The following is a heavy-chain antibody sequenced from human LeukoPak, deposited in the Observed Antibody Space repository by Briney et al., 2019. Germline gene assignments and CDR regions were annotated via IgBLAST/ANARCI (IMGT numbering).Heavy chain of an antibody. Sequence: SETLSLTCTVSGGSISSYYWSWIRQPPGKGLEWIGYIYYSGSTNYNPSLKSRVTISVDTSKNQSSLKLSSVTAADTAVYYCASSPYGSGSAYDAFDIWGQGTMVTVSS. D-gene: IGHD3-10*01. J-gene: IGHJ3*02. CDR1: GGSISSYY. CDR2: IYYSGST. CDR3: ASSPYGSGSAYDAFDI. V-gene: IGHV4-59*01.